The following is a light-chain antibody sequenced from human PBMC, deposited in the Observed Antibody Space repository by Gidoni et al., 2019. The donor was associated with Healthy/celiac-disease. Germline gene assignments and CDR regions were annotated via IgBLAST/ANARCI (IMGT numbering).Light chain of an antibody. J-gene: IGLJ3*02. CDR3: SSYTSSSTPP. V-gene: IGLV2-14*01. CDR1: SRDVGGYNY. CDR2: EVS. Sequence: QSALTQPASVSGSPGQSITISCTGTSRDVGGYNYVSWYQQHPGKAPKLMIYEVSNRPSGVSNRFSGSKSGNTASLTISGLQAEDEVDYYCSSYTSSSTPPFGGGTKLTVL.